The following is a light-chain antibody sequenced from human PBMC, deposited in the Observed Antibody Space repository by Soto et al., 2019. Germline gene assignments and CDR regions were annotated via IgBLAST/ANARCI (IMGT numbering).Light chain of an antibody. CDR2: DAS. CDR1: QSVSSSY. Sequence: EIVLTQSPGALSLSPGERATLSFRASQSVSSSYLAWYQQKPGQAPRLLIYDASNRATGIPARFSGSGSGTDFTLTISSLEPEDFEVYYCQQRSNSPLTFGGGTKVDIK. CDR3: QQRSNSPLT. V-gene: IGKV3-11*01. J-gene: IGKJ4*01.